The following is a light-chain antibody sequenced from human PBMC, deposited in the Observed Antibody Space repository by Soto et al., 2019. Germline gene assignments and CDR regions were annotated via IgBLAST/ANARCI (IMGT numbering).Light chain of an antibody. Sequence: QSALTQPPSASGSPGQSGTISCTGTSSDVGGYNYVSWYQQHPGKAPKLMIYEVSKRPSGVPDRFSGSKSGNTASLTVSWLQAEDEADYYCSSYAGSNMVFGGGTKLTVL. CDR3: SSYAGSNMV. V-gene: IGLV2-8*01. CDR1: SSDVGGYNY. J-gene: IGLJ2*01. CDR2: EVS.